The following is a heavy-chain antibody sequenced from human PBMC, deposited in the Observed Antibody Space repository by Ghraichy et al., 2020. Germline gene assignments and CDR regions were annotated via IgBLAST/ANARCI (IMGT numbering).Heavy chain of an antibody. Sequence: SQTLSLTCAVYGGSFSDYYWSWIRQPPGKGLEWIGEINHSGSTNYNPSLKSRVTISVDTSKNQFSLKLGSVTAADTAVYYCVRVLVPPGSRYFDLWGRGTLVTVSS. CDR2: INHSGST. J-gene: IGHJ2*01. V-gene: IGHV4-34*01. CDR1: GGSFSDYY. CDR3: VRVLVPPGSRYFDL. D-gene: IGHD2-2*01.